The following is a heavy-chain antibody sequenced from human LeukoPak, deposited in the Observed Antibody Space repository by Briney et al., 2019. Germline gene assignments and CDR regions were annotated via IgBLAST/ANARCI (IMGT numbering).Heavy chain of an antibody. Sequence: SETLSLTCAVYGGSFSGYYWSWIRQPPGKGLEWIGEINHSGSTNYNPSLKSRVTISVDTSKNQFSLKLSPVTAADTAVYYCARSDIVVVVADTLRYDSSGYYDYWGQGTLVTVSS. V-gene: IGHV4-34*01. J-gene: IGHJ4*02. CDR3: ARSDIVVVVADTLRYDSSGYYDY. D-gene: IGHD2-15*01. CDR1: GGSFSGYY. CDR2: INHSGST.